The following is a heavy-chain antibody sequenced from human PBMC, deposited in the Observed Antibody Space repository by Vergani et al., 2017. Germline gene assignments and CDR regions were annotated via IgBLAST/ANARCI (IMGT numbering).Heavy chain of an antibody. CDR3: AREADCSSTSCYSIYYYYMDV. CDR2: IYTSGST. D-gene: IGHD2-2*02. Sequence: QVQLQESGPGLVKPSETLSLTCTVSGGSISSYYWSWIRQPAGKGLELIGRIYTSGSTNSNPSLKCRVTMSVDTSKNQFSLKLRSVTAAATAVYYGAREADCSSTSCYSIYYYYMDVWGKGTTVTVSS. J-gene: IGHJ6*03. V-gene: IGHV4-4*07. CDR1: GGSISSYY.